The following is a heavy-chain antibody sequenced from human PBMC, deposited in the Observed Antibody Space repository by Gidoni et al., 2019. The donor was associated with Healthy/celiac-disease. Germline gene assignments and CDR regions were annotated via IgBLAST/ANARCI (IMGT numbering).Heavy chain of an antibody. V-gene: IGHV4-34*01. Sequence: VQLQQWGAGLLKPSETLSLTCAVYGGSFSSYYCSWIRQPPGKGLAWIGEINHSGSTNYNPSLKSRVTISVDTSKNQCSLKLSSVTAADTAVYYCARGLSNCSSTSCYLGSDYWGQGTLVTVSS. CDR1: GGSFSSYY. J-gene: IGHJ4*02. CDR3: ARGLSNCSSTSCYLGSDY. D-gene: IGHD2-2*01. CDR2: INHSGST.